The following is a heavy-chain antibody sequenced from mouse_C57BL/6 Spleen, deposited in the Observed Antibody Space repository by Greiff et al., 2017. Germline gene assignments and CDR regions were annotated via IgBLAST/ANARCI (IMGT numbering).Heavy chain of an antibody. V-gene: IGHV1-55*01. J-gene: IGHJ1*01. CDR2: IYPGSGST. CDR3: ARCEGRRTDWYFDA. CDR1: GYTFTSYW. D-gene: IGHD3-3*01. Sequence: VQLQQPGAELVTPGASVKMSCKASGYTFTSYWITWVKQRPGQGLEWIGDIYPGSGSTTYNEKFKSKATLTVDTSSSTAYMQLSSLTSEDSAVXYCARCEGRRTDWYFDAWGRGTKVSVSS.